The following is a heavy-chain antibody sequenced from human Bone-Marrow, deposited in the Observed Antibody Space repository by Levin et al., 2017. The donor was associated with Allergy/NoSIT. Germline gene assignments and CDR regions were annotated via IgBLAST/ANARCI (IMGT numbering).Heavy chain of an antibody. J-gene: IGHJ2*01. Sequence: SQTLSLTCSVSGASLSSSYWSWIRQPPGKGLEWIGYIYYSGATSDNPSLKSRVTMSRDTSKNQLSLKLSSVTAAETAVYYCARVGGDWVVISAAPNWYFDVWGRGTLVTVSS. V-gene: IGHV4-59*01. CDR3: ARVGGDWVVISAAPNWYFDV. CDR1: GASLSSSY. CDR2: IYYSGAT. D-gene: IGHD2-21*01.